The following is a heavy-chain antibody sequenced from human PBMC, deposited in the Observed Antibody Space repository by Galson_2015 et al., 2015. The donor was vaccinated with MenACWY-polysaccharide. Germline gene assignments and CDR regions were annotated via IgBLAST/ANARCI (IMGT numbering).Heavy chain of an antibody. CDR2: INPRGGSP. CDR1: GYTFMNQY. D-gene: IGHD6-6*01. V-gene: IGHV1-46*03. CDR3: CRTTRKGQLAPLDS. J-gene: IGHJ4*02. Sequence: SVKVSCKASGYTFMNQYIHWVRQAPGQGLEWMGGINPRGGSPTYAQNFQGRVTMTGETSTSTVHMELSSLRSEDAAVYFCCRTTRKGQLAPLDSWGQGTLVTVSS.